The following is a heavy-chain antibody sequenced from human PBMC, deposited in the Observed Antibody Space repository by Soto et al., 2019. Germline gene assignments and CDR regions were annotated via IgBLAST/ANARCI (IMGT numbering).Heavy chain of an antibody. CDR3: ARDPIVRGVVGWYFDL. Sequence: QVQLQESGPGLVKPSQTLSLTCAVSGGSISRSVYYCNWIRQHPGKGLEWIGYIHNSGTTYYNPSLKSRLTFSVDTSKNQFSLKLSSVTTADTAVYYCARDPIVRGVVGWYFDLWGRATLVTVSS. V-gene: IGHV4-31*11. CDR2: IHNSGTT. D-gene: IGHD3-10*01. J-gene: IGHJ2*01. CDR1: GGSISRSVYY.